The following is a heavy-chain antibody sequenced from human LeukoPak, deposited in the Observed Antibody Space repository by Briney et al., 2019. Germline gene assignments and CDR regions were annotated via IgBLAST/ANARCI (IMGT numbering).Heavy chain of an antibody. CDR2: ISCSGGST. CDR3: ARASMVRGADYYYYYMDV. CDR1: GFTFSSYA. J-gene: IGHJ6*03. Sequence: PGGSLRLSCAASGFTFSSYAMSWVRQAPGQGREWVSAISCSGGSTYYADSVKGRFTISRDNSKNTLYLQMNSLRAEDTAVYYCARASMVRGADYYYYYMDVWGKGTTVTVSS. D-gene: IGHD3-10*01. V-gene: IGHV3-23*01.